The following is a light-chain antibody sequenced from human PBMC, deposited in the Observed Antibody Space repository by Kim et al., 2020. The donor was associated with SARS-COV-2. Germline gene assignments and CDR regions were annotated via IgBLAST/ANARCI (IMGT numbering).Light chain of an antibody. CDR3: QQSYSSPYT. CDR2: AAS. CDR1: QIMSTY. J-gene: IGKJ2*01. V-gene: IGKV1-39*01. Sequence: DIQMTQSPSSLSASVGDRVTITCRASQIMSTYLNWYQLKPGKAPKLLIYAASTLQSGVPSRFSGSGSGTDFTLTINSLQPEDFATYYCQQSYSSPYTFGQGTKLEI.